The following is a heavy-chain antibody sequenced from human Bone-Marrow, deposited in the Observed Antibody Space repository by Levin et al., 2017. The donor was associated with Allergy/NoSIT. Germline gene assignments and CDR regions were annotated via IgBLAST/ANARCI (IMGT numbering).Heavy chain of an antibody. V-gene: IGHV4-39*07. CDR3: ARCPFGELPGLGGNWFDP. Sequence: NSSETLSLTCTVSGGSISSSSYYWGWIRQPPGKGLEWIGSIYYSGSTYYNPSLKSRVTISVDTSKNQFSLKLSSVTAADTAVYYCARCPFGELPGLGGNWFDPWGQGTLVTVSS. D-gene: IGHD3-10*01. CDR2: IYYSGST. J-gene: IGHJ5*02. CDR1: GGSISSSSYY.